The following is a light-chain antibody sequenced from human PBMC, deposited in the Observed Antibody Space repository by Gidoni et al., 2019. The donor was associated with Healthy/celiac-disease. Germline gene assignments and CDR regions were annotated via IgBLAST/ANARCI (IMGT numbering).Light chain of an antibody. Sequence: DIQMTQSPSSLSASVVYRVTITCRASQGIRNYLAWYQQKPGKVTNLMIYAASTLQSGVPSRFSGSGSGTDFPLTISSLQPEDVETYYCQKYNSAPFTFXPXTKVDIK. V-gene: IGKV1-27*01. CDR3: QKYNSAPFT. CDR1: QGIRNY. CDR2: AAS. J-gene: IGKJ3*01.